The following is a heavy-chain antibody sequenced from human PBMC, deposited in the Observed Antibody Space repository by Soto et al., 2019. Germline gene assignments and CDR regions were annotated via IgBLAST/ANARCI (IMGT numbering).Heavy chain of an antibody. CDR1: GYTFTSYG. Sequence: ASVKVSCKASGYTFTSYGISRVRQAPGQGLEWMGWISAYNGNTNYAQKLQGRVTMTTDTSTSTAYMELRSLRPDDTAVYYCARDPSYDFWSGYRNWFDPCGQGTLVTVSS. V-gene: IGHV1-18*01. CDR2: ISAYNGNT. D-gene: IGHD3-3*01. CDR3: ARDPSYDFWSGYRNWFDP. J-gene: IGHJ5*02.